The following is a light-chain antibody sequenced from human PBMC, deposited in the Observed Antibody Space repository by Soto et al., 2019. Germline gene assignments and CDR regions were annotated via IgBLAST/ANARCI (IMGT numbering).Light chain of an antibody. CDR2: DVS. CDR3: CSYAGSFYV. V-gene: IGLV2-11*01. CDR1: SSDVGGYNY. J-gene: IGLJ1*01. Sequence: QSALTQPRSVSGSHGQSVTISCTGTSSDVGGYNYVSWYQQHPGEAPKLMIYDVSERPSGVPDRFSGSKSGNTASLTISGLQAEDEADYYCCSYAGSFYVFGTGTKVTVL.